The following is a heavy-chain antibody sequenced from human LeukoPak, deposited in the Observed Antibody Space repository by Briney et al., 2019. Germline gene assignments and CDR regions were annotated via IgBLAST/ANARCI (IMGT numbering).Heavy chain of an antibody. CDR1: GGSFSGYH. D-gene: IGHD4-17*01. CDR2: INDIGST. V-gene: IGHV4-34*01. Sequence: SETLSLTCAVYGGSFSGYHWTWIRQPPGKGLDWIGEINDIGSTNYNPSLKNRVTISVDMSKNQFSLKLSSVTAADTAVYYCARQTLATTVTTGSAFDIWGQGTMVTVSS. CDR3: ARQTLATTVTTGSAFDI. J-gene: IGHJ3*02.